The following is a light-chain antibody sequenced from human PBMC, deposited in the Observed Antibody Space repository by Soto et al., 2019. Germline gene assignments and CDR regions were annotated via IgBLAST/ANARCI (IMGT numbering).Light chain of an antibody. CDR3: SSYTSSSTLYV. V-gene: IGLV2-14*01. J-gene: IGLJ1*01. CDR2: DVS. CDR1: SSDVGGYNY. Sequence: QPVLTQPASVSGSPGQSITISCTGTSSDVGGYNYVSWYQQHPGKAPKLMIYDVSNRPSGVSNRFSGSKSGNTASLTISGLQAEDEADYYCSSYTSSSTLYVFGTGTKLTVL.